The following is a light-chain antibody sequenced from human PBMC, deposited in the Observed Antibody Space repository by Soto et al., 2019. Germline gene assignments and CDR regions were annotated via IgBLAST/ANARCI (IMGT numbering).Light chain of an antibody. CDR1: QSVSSN. V-gene: IGKV3-15*01. CDR3: QQYNNWPPYT. J-gene: IGKJ2*01. Sequence: EIVMTQSPATLSVSPGERATLSCRASQSVSSNLAWYQQKPGQAPRLFIYGASTRATGIPARFSGSGSGTEFPLTISSLQSEDFAVYYCQQYNNWPPYTFGQGTKLEIK. CDR2: GAS.